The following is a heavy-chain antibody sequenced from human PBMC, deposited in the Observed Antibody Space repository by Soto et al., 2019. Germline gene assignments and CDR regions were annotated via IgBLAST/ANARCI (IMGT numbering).Heavy chain of an antibody. J-gene: IGHJ5*02. CDR1: GLTFSGYG. Sequence: QVQLVQSGGGVVQPGNSLRLSCAASGLTFSGYGRHWVRQAPGKGLEWMAFVSSDASLKYYADSVKGRFTISRDNSKNTLYLQMNSLRGDDTAVYYCARDRVKTSGVVIWFDPWGQGTLVTVSS. D-gene: IGHD3-3*01. CDR2: VSSDASLK. CDR3: ARDRVKTSGVVIWFDP. V-gene: IGHV3-30*03.